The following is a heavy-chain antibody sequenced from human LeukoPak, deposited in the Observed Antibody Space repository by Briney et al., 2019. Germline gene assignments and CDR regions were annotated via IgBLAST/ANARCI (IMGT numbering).Heavy chain of an antibody. Sequence: SVKVSCKASGGTFSSYAISWVRQAPGQGLEWMGGIIPIFGTANYAQKFQGRVTITADESTSTAYMELSSLRSEDTAVYYCAREAVGRSSFDYWGQGTLVTVSS. CDR3: AREAVGRSSFDY. CDR1: GGTFSSYA. D-gene: IGHD6-13*01. V-gene: IGHV1-69*13. J-gene: IGHJ4*02. CDR2: IIPIFGTA.